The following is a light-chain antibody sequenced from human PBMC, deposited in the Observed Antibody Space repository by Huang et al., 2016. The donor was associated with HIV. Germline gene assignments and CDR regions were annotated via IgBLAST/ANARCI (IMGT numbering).Light chain of an antibody. Sequence: EIVLTQSPGTLSLSPGERATFSGRASQSVSSNYLAWYLKKPGQAPTLLIYGASSRATDIPDRFSGSGSGTDFTLTISRLEPEDFAVYYCHQYGSPPFTFGPGTKVDIK. V-gene: IGKV3-20*01. J-gene: IGKJ3*01. CDR1: QSVSSNY. CDR2: GAS. CDR3: HQYGSPPFT.